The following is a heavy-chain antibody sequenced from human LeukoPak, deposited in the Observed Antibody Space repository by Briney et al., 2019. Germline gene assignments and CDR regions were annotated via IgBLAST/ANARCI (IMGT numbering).Heavy chain of an antibody. CDR2: IYPGDSDT. CDR1: GSSFTSYW. CDR3: ARRVVTQGYYYYGMDV. Sequence: GGSLKISCKGSGSSFTSYWIGWVRQLPGKGLEWMEIIYPGDSDTRYSPSFQGQVTISADKSISTAYLQWSSLKASDTAMYYCARRVVTQGYYYYGMDVWGQGTTVTVSS. J-gene: IGHJ6*02. V-gene: IGHV5-51*01. D-gene: IGHD4-23*01.